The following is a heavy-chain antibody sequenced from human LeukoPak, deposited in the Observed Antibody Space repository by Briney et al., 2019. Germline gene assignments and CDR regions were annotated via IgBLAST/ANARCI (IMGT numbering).Heavy chain of an antibody. Sequence: GGSLRLSCAASGFIFSSYWMTWVRQAPGKGLEWVANIKQTGSENSYVDSVKGRFTISRDNAKNSLYLQINSLRAEDTAVYYCAKVTGGLDYWGQGTLVTVSS. D-gene: IGHD3-16*01. J-gene: IGHJ4*02. CDR3: AKVTGGLDY. CDR2: IKQTGSEN. CDR1: GFIFSSYW. V-gene: IGHV3-7*01.